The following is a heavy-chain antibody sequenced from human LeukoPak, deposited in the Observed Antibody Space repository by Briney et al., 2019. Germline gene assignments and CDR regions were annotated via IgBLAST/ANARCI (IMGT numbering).Heavy chain of an antibody. CDR1: GFTFSSYS. CDR2: IWYDGSNK. D-gene: IGHD3-9*01. Sequence: GGSLRLSCAASGFTFSSYSMHWVRQAPGKGLEWVAVIWYDGSNKYYADSVKGRFTISRDNSKNTLYLQMNSLRAEDTAVYYCARDMGGGILTGLDYWGQGTLVTVSS. CDR3: ARDMGGGILTGLDY. V-gene: IGHV3-33*01. J-gene: IGHJ4*02.